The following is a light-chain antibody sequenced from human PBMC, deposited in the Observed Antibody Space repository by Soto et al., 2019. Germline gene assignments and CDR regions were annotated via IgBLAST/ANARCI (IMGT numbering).Light chain of an antibody. J-gene: IGLJ2*01. CDR3: QVWDSSSDVV. V-gene: IGLV3-21*04. Sequence: SYELTQPPSVSVAPGKTARITCGGKNIGSKSVPWYQQKPGQAPVLVTYYDSDRPSGIPERFSGSNSGNTATLTISRVEAGEEADYYCQVWDSSSDVVFGGGTKVTV. CDR1: NIGSKS. CDR2: YDS.